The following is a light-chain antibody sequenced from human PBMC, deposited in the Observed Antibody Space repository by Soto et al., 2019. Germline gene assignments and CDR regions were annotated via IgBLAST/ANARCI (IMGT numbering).Light chain of an antibody. J-gene: IGKJ4*01. Sequence: AIXMTQSPSSFSASTGDRVTITCRASQGISSYLAWYQQKPGKAPKLLIYAASTLQSGVPSRFSGSGSGTDFTLTISCLQSEDFATYYCQQYYSYPLTFGGGTKVEIK. CDR3: QQYYSYPLT. V-gene: IGKV1-8*01. CDR2: AAS. CDR1: QGISSY.